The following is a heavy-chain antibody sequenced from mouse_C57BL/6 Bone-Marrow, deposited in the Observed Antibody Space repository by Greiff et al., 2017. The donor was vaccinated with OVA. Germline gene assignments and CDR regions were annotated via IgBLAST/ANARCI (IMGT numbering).Heavy chain of an antibody. CDR1: GYAFSSSW. V-gene: IGHV1-82*01. D-gene: IGHD1-1*01. CDR3: AKELLRYCYAMDY. Sequence: QVQLKESGPELVKPGASVKISCKASGYAFSSSWMNWVKQRPGKGLEWIGRIYPGDGDTNYNGKFKGKATLTADKSSSTAYMQLSSLTSEDSAVYFCAKELLRYCYAMDYWGQGTSVTVSS. J-gene: IGHJ4*01. CDR2: IYPGDGDT.